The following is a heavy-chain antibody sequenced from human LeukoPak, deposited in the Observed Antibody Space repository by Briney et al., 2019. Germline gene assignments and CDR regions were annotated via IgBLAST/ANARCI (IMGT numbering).Heavy chain of an antibody. CDR3: AICDGETTDYYYGMDV. V-gene: IGHV4-31*03. CDR1: GGSISSGGYY. D-gene: IGHD4-11*01. J-gene: IGHJ6*02. CDR2: IYYSGST. Sequence: TSETLSLTCTVSGGSISSGGYYWSWIRQHPGKGLEWIGYIYYSGSTYYNPSLKSRVTISVDTSKNQFSLKLSSVTAADTAVYYCAICDGETTDYYYGMDVWGQGTTVTVSS.